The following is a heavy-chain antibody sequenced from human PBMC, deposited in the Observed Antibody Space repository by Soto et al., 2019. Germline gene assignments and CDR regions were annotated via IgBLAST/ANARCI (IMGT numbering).Heavy chain of an antibody. V-gene: IGHV1-69*01. CDR2: IIPMFGTA. J-gene: IGHJ3*02. D-gene: IGHD4-4*01. CDR1: GGTFSSFP. Sequence: QVQLVQSGAEVKKPGSSVKVSCKASGGTFSSFPISWVRQAPGQGLEWMGGIIPMFGTANYAQTFQGRVTITADDSMSTAYMEMSSLRSEDTAVYYCARGGGDGYINVGHAFTIWGQGTMVTVSS. CDR3: ARGGGDGYINVGHAFTI.